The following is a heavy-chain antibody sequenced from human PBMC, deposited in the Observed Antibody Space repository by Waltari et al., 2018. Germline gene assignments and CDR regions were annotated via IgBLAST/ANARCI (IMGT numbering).Heavy chain of an antibody. CDR3: ARAPGAFDI. V-gene: IGHV1-2*02. Sequence: QVQLVQSGAEVKKPGASVKVSCKASGYTFTGYYMHWVRQAPGQGLEWMGWINPSSGDTNYAQKFQGRLTMTRDTAISTAYMELSRLRSDDTAVYYCARAPGAFDIWGQGTMVTVSS. CDR1: GYTFTGYY. J-gene: IGHJ3*02. CDR2: INPSSGDT.